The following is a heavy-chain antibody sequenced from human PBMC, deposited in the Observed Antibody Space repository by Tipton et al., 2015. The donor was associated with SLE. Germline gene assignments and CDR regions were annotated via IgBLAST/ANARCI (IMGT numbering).Heavy chain of an antibody. J-gene: IGHJ3*02. D-gene: IGHD2-21*01. CDR1: GGSISSYY. CDR3: ASLAYCGGDCLSDAFDI. Sequence: TLSLTCTVSGGSISSYYWSWIRQPPGKGLEWMGSIYHSGSTYYNPSLKSRVTISVDTSKNQFSLKLSSVTAADTAVYYCASLAYCGGDCLSDAFDIWGQGTMVTVSS. CDR2: IYHSGST. V-gene: IGHV4-59*08.